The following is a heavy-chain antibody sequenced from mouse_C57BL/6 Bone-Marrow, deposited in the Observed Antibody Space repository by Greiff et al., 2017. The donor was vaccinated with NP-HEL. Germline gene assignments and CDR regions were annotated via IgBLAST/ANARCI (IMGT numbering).Heavy chain of an antibody. J-gene: IGHJ3*01. V-gene: IGHV1-61*01. CDR3: VRGDYYGSSLFAY. CDR2: IYPSDSET. D-gene: IGHD1-1*01. Sequence: VQLQQPGAELVRPGSSVKLSCKASGYTFTSYWMDWVKQRPGQGLEWIGNIYPSDSETHYNQKFKDKATLTVDKSSSTAYMQLSSLTSEDSAVYYCVRGDYYGSSLFAYWGQGTLVTVSA. CDR1: GYTFTSYW.